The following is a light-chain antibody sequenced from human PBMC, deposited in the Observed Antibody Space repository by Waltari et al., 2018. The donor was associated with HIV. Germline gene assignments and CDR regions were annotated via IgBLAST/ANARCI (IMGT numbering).Light chain of an antibody. J-gene: IGKJ1*01. CDR2: QAS. CDR1: PNITNH. Sequence: IQMTQSPSTLSASVGDRVTITCRANPNITNHLALYQQKSGKAPKLLIYQASSLEPWVPSRFSGSGTGTEFSLTINSLQPADLAVYFCQQFQTFRTFGQGTKVE. CDR3: QQFQTFRT. V-gene: IGKV1-5*03.